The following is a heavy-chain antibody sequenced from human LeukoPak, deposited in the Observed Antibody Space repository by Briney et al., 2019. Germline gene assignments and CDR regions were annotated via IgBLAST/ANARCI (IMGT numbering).Heavy chain of an antibody. J-gene: IGHJ5*02. Sequence: ASVKVSCKASGYTFTTYAIHWVRQAPGQRLEWMGWINGGNGNTKYSQKFQGRATITRDTSASTAYMELRSLRSEDTAVYYCARAPYDFLTGYSLNWFDPWGQGTLVTVSS. V-gene: IGHV1-3*01. D-gene: IGHD3-9*01. CDR2: INGGNGNT. CDR1: GYTFTTYA. CDR3: ARAPYDFLTGYSLNWFDP.